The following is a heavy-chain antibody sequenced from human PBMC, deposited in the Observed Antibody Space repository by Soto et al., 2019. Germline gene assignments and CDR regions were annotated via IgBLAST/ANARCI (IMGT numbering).Heavy chain of an antibody. Sequence: ASVKVSCKASGGTFSSYTISWVRQAPGQGLEWMGRIIPILGIANYAQKFQGRVTITADKSTSTAYMELSSLRSEDTAVYYCARTALGYCSSTSCYSHWFDPWGQGTLVTVSS. J-gene: IGHJ5*02. CDR3: ARTALGYCSSTSCYSHWFDP. D-gene: IGHD2-2*01. CDR2: IIPILGIA. CDR1: GGTFSSYT. V-gene: IGHV1-69*02.